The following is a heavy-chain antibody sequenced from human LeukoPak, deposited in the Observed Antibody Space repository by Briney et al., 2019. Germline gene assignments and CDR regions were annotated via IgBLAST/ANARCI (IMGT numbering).Heavy chain of an antibody. D-gene: IGHD2-2*01. J-gene: IGHJ3*01. Sequence: PSETLSLTCAVYGGSFSGYYWSWIRQPPGKGLEWIGEINHSGSTNYNPSLKSRVTISVDTSKNQFSLKLSSVTAADTAVYYCARHADPWRPFDVWGQGTMVTVSS. CDR1: GGSFSGYY. CDR3: ARHADPWRPFDV. V-gene: IGHV4-34*01. CDR2: INHSGST.